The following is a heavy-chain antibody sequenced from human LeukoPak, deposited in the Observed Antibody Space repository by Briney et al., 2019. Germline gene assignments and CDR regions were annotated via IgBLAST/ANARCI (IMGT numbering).Heavy chain of an antibody. D-gene: IGHD6-6*01. CDR1: GGSISSYY. CDR3: AREYSSSSVDAFDI. V-gene: IGHV4-59*01. CDR2: IYYSGST. Sequence: ETLSLTCTVSGGSISSYYWSWIRQPPGKGLEWIGYIYYSGSTNYNPSLRSRVTISVDTSKNQFSLKLSSVTAADTAVYYCAREYSSSSVDAFDIWGQGTMVTVSS. J-gene: IGHJ3*02.